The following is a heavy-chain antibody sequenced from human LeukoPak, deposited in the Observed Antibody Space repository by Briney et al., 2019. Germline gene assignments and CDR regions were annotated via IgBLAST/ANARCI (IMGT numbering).Heavy chain of an antibody. CDR1: GGSFSGYY. J-gene: IGHJ4*02. CDR2: INHSGST. V-gene: IGHV4-34*01. CDR3: ARGKIADDSSGYYSDY. Sequence: SETLSLTCAVYGGSFSGYYWSWIRQPPGKGLEWIGEINHSGSTNYNPSLKSRVAISVDTSKNQFSLKLSSVTAADTAVYYCARGKIADDSSGYYSDYWGQGTLVAVSS. D-gene: IGHD3-22*01.